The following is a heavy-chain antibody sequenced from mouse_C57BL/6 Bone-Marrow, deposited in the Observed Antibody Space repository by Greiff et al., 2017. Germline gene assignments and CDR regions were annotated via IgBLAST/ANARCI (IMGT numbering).Heavy chain of an antibody. CDR2: IDPSDSYT. CDR3: ARSRFYYGIAWFAY. CDR1: GYTFTSYW. Sequence: QVQLQQPGAELVMPGASVKLSCKASGYTFTSYWMHWVKQRPGQGLEWIGEIDPSDSYTNYNQKFKGKYTLTVDKSSSTAYMQLSSLTSEDSAVYYCARSRFYYGIAWFAYWGQGTLVTVSA. V-gene: IGHV1-69*01. J-gene: IGHJ3*01. D-gene: IGHD2-1*01.